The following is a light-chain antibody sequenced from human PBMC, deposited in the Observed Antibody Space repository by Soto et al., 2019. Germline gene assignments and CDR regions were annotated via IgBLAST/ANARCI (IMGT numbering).Light chain of an antibody. J-gene: IGKJ4*01. CDR1: QSITTY. CDR3: QQIYSAPLT. CDR2: AAS. V-gene: IGKV1-39*01. Sequence: DIQMTQSPSSLSASVADRVTITCRASQSITTYLNWYRQKPGKAPKLLIYAASSLQSGVPSRISGSGSETEFTLSISSLQPEDFATYFCQQIYSAPLTFGGGTKVEIK.